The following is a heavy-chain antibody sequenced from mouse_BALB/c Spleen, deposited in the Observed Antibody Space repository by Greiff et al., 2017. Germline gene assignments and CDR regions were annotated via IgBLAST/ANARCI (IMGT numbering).Heavy chain of an antibody. J-gene: IGHJ4*01. Sequence: VQLQQSGPSLVKPSQTLSLTCSVTGDSITSGYWNWIRKFPGNKLEYMGYISYSGSTYYNPSLKSRISITRDTSKNQYYLQLNSVTTEDTATYYCARYYGSSYHYAMDYWGQGTSVTVSS. D-gene: IGHD1-1*01. V-gene: IGHV3-8*02. CDR1: GDSITSGY. CDR3: ARYYGSSYHYAMDY. CDR2: ISYSGST.